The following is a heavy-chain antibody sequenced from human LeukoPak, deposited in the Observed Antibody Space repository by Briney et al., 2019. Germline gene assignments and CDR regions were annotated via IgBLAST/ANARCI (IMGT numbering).Heavy chain of an antibody. CDR3: ARGGDYGDYFDY. Sequence: GGPLRLSCAASGFTFSSYEMNWVRQAPGKGLEWVSYISSSGSTIYYADSVKGRFTISRDNAKNSLYLQMNSLRAEDTAVYYCARGGDYGDYFDYWGQGTLVTVSS. CDR1: GFTFSSYE. J-gene: IGHJ4*02. CDR2: ISSSGSTI. D-gene: IGHD4-17*01. V-gene: IGHV3-48*03.